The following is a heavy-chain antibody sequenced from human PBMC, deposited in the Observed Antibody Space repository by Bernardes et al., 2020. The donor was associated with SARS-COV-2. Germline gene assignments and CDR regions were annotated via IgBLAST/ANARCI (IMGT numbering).Heavy chain of an antibody. V-gene: IGHV4-39*07. J-gene: IGHJ4*02. CDR2: IYYSGST. D-gene: IGHD6-6*01. Sequence: SETLSLTCTVSGGSISSSSYYWGWIRQPPGKGLEWIGSIYYSGSTYYNPSLKSRVTISVDTSKNQFSLKLSSVTAADTAVYYCARQGSSIGALFYWGQGTLVTVSS. CDR1: GGSISSSSYY. CDR3: ARQGSSIGALFY.